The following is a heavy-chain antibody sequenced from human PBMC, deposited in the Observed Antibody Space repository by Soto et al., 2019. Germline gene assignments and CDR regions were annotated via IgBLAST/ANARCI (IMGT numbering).Heavy chain of an antibody. Sequence: SQTLSLTRVISGDSVSSNGACWNWIRQSPSRGLQWLGRIYDRSKWFHDYAASVESRMAINPDTSRNQFSLQLNYVTPEDTAVYYCARVHCSAGTCLDGLDFWGQGTTVTVSS. D-gene: IGHD2-15*01. CDR2: IYDRSKWFH. J-gene: IGHJ6*02. CDR3: ARVHCSAGTCLDGLDF. V-gene: IGHV6-1*01. CDR1: GDSVSSNGAC.